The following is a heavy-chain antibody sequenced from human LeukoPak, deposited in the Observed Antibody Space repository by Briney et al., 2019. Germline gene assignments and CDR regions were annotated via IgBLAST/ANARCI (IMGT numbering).Heavy chain of an antibody. D-gene: IGHD3-10*01. V-gene: IGHV4-39*07. CDR2: IYYSGGT. CDR1: GGSISSSSYY. J-gene: IGHJ4*02. Sequence: PSETLSLTCTVSGGSISSSSYYWGWIRQPPGKGLEWIGSIYYSGGTYYNPSLKSRVTISVDTSKNQFSLKLSSVTAADTAVYYCARVDTGHYGSGSYFDYWGQGTLVTVSS. CDR3: ARVDTGHYGSGSYFDY.